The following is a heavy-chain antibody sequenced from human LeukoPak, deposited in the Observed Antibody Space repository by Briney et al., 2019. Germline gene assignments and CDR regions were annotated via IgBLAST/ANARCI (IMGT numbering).Heavy chain of an antibody. CDR1: GYSFTGYY. J-gene: IGHJ6*04. Sequence: GASVKVSCKASGYSFTGYYMHWVRQAPGQGLEWMGWINPNSGGTNYAQKFQGRVTMTRDTSISTAYMGLSRLRSDDTAVYYCARDPGYGEVWGKGTTVTVSS. CDR2: INPNSGGT. CDR3: ARDPGYGEV. V-gene: IGHV1-2*02. D-gene: IGHD2-2*03.